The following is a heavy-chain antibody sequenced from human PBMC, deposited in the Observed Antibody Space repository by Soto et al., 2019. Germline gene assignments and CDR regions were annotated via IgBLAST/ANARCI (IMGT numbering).Heavy chain of an antibody. V-gene: IGHV3-30*18. Sequence: GGSLRLSCAASGFTFSSYGMHWVRQAPGKGLEWVAVISYDGSNKYYADSVKGRFTISRDNSKNTLYLQMNSLRAEDTAVYYCAKDSEWLEVPTGYFDYWGQGTLVTVSS. CDR3: AKDSEWLEVPTGYFDY. CDR2: ISYDGSNK. D-gene: IGHD6-19*01. CDR1: GFTFSSYG. J-gene: IGHJ4*02.